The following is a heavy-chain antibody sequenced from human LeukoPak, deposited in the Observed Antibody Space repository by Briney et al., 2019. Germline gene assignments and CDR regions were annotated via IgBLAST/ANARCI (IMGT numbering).Heavy chain of an antibody. CDR2: ISGSGGST. V-gene: IGHV3-23*01. CDR1: GFTFSSYA. Sequence: GGSLRLSCAASGFTFSSYAMSWVRQAPGKGLEWVSAISGSGGSTYYADSVKGRFTISRDNSKNTLYLQMNSLRAEDTAVYYCAKDSIGVVDQASFDYWGQGALVTVSS. J-gene: IGHJ4*02. CDR3: AKDSIGVVDQASFDY. D-gene: IGHD2-2*01.